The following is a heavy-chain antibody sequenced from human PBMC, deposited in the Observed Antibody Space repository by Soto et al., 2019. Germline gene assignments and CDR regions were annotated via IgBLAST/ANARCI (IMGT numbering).Heavy chain of an antibody. D-gene: IGHD2-21*02. V-gene: IGHV3-23*01. CDR3: AKGFIVVVTAIRPDDNFAV. CDR2: ISGSGGTT. CDR1: RLTFNTYA. Sequence: GWCLGLSFASSRLTFNTYAMNCFRQAPGNGLEWVASISGSGGTTYHADSVKGRFTVSRDTSKNTLFLQMNSLSAEDTAVYYCAKGFIVVVTAIRPDDNFAVWGQGTMVTVSS. J-gene: IGHJ3*01.